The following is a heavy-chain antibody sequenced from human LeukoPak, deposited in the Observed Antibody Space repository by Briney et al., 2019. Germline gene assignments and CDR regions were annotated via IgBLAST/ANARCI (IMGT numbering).Heavy chain of an antibody. J-gene: IGHJ4*01. Sequence: SETLSLTCTVSGASINNNFWTWIRQPPGKGLEWIGYIYSSGSANYDPSLKSRVIISGDTSKNQISLNLTSVTAADTALYFCARHRDYYDTWGHGTLVTVSS. V-gene: IGHV4-59*08. CDR2: IYSSGSA. CDR3: ARHRDYYDT. CDR1: GASINNNF. D-gene: IGHD3-22*01.